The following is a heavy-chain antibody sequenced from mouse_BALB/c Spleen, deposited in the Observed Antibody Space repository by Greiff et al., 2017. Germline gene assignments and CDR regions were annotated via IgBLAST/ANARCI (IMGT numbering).Heavy chain of an antibody. V-gene: IGHV1-87*01. CDR2: IYPGDGDT. J-gene: IGHJ3*01. CDR3: ARGLDYGSFAY. Sequence: VQLQQSGAELARPGASVKLSCKASGYTFTSYWMQWVKQRPGQGLEWIGAIYPGDGDTRYTQKFKGKATLTADKSSSTAYMQLSSLASEDSAVYYCARGLDYGSFAYWGQGTLVTVSA. CDR1: GYTFTSYW. D-gene: IGHD1-2*01.